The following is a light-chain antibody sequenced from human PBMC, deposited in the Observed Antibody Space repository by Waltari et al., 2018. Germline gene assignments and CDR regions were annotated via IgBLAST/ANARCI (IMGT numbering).Light chain of an antibody. CDR3: QEFGGS. CDR2: GAF. J-gene: IGKJ4*01. Sequence: ILLTQSPGTLSLSPGERATPFCRAAQSLGSRYLAWYQQKPGQSPRLLIYGAFTRATGTPDRFSGGGSGTDFTLTISRLEPEDFAVYYCQEFGGSFGGGTKVE. CDR1: QSLGSRY. V-gene: IGKV3-20*01.